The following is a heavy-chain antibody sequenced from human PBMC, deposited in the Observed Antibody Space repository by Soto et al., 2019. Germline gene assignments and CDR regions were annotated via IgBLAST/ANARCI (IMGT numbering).Heavy chain of an antibody. Sequence: PGGSLRLSCAASGFTFSSYWMSWVRQAPGKGLEWVANIKQDGSEKYYVDSVKGRFTISRDNAKNSLYLQMNSLRAEDTAVYYCAKVTVQQWLVTFDYWGQGTLVTVSS. J-gene: IGHJ4*02. V-gene: IGHV3-7*01. CDR2: IKQDGSEK. CDR3: AKVTVQQWLVTFDY. CDR1: GFTFSSYW. D-gene: IGHD6-19*01.